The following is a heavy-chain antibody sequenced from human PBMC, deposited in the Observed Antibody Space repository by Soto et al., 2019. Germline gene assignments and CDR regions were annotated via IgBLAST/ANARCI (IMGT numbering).Heavy chain of an antibody. D-gene: IGHD4-17*01. J-gene: IGHJ3*02. CDR2: IIPIFGTA. Sequence: GASVKVSCKASGGTFSSYAISWVRQAPGQGLEWMGGIIPIFGTANYAQKFQGRVTITADESTSTAYMELSSLRSEDTAVYYCARDNSRYGDFSGAFDIWGQGTMVTVSS. CDR3: ARDNSRYGDFSGAFDI. V-gene: IGHV1-69*13. CDR1: GGTFSSYA.